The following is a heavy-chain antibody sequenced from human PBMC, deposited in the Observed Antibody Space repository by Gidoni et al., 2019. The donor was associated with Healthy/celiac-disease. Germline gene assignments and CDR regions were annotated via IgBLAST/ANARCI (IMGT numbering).Heavy chain of an antibody. CDR3: AKGFVVVPADYYGMDV. CDR2: ISWNSGSI. V-gene: IGHV3-9*01. Sequence: EVQLVESGGGLVQPGRSLRLSCAASGFTFDDYAMHWVRQAPGKGLEWVSGISWNSGSIGYADSVKGRFTISRDNAKNSLYLQMNSLRAEDTALYYCAKGFVVVPADYYGMDVWGQGTTVTVSS. CDR1: GFTFDDYA. J-gene: IGHJ6*02. D-gene: IGHD2-2*01.